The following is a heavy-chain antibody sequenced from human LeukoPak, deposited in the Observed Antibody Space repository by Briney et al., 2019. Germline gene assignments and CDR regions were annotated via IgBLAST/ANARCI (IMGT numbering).Heavy chain of an antibody. J-gene: IGHJ4*02. Sequence: ASVKVSCKASGYTFTGYYMHWVRQAPGQGLEWMGRINPNSGGTNYAQKFQGRVTMTRDTSISTAYMELSRLRSDDTAVYYCARVSSVSGDYSRGNDCWGQGTLVTVSS. V-gene: IGHV1-2*06. CDR1: GYTFTGYY. CDR3: ARVSSVSGDYSRGNDC. D-gene: IGHD4-17*01. CDR2: INPNSGGT.